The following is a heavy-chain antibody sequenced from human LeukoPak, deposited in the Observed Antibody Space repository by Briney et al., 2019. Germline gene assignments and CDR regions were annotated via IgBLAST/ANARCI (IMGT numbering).Heavy chain of an antibody. CDR3: AKGGDSSGYYFPTYFDY. CDR1: GFTFSSYG. J-gene: IGHJ4*02. CDR2: IRYDGSNK. V-gene: IGHV3-30*02. Sequence: GGSLRLSCAASGFTFSSYGMHWVRQAPGKGLEWVAFIRYDGSNKYYADSVKGRFTISRDNSKNTLYLQMNSLRAEDTAVYHCAKGGDSSGYYFPTYFDYWGQGTLVTVSS. D-gene: IGHD3-22*01.